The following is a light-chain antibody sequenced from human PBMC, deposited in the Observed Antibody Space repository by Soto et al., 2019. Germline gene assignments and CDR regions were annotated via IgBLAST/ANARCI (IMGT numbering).Light chain of an antibody. J-gene: IGKJ4*01. CDR2: AAS. CDR3: QQADRFPLT. Sequence: DLQMTQSPSSVSASVGDRVIITCRASQRISSWLVWYQQKPGKAPSLLIYAASKLQSGVPSRFSGSGSGTDFTLTINNLQPDDFATYYCQQADRFPLTFGGGTKVEIK. CDR1: QRISSW. V-gene: IGKV1-12*01.